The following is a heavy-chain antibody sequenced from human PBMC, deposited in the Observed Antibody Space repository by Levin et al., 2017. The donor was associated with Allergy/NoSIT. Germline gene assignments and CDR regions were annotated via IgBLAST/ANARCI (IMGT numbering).Heavy chain of an antibody. CDR3: AKSDGSGSFAFDI. Sequence: GGSLRLSCAASGFTFSRFAMSWVRQAPGKGLEWVSAVDGSGGCTYYAHSVKGRFTISRDNSKNTLFLQMNSLRAEDTAVYYCAKSDGSGSFAFDIWGQGTMITVSS. CDR1: GFTFSRFA. J-gene: IGHJ3*02. D-gene: IGHD3-10*01. V-gene: IGHV3-23*01. CDR2: VDGSGGCT.